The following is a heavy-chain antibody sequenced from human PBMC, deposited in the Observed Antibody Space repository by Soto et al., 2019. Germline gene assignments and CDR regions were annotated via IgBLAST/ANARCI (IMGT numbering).Heavy chain of an antibody. CDR1: CYSVTSYW. J-gene: IGHJ4*02. CDR2: NYPGDSET. D-gene: IGHD3-16*01. V-gene: IGHV5-51*01. Sequence: GDSLKISCKANCYSVTSYWIGWVRKMPGYGLKWMGINYPGDSETTYSPSFQCLVTISADKSISTAYLQWSSLKASDTAMYYCARHYDSDYWGQGTL. CDR3: ARHYDSDY.